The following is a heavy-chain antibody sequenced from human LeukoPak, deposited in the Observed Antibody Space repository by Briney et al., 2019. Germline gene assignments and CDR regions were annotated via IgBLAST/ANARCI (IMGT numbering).Heavy chain of an antibody. CDR2: IYYSGST. D-gene: IGHD3-22*01. V-gene: IGHV4-30-4*01. J-gene: IGHJ4*02. CDR3: ARDRDGYSQFDS. Sequence: TLSLTCTVSGGSISSGDYYWSWIRQPPGKGLEWIGYIYYSGSTYYNPSLKSRVTISVDTSKNQFSLKLSSVTAADTAVYYCARDRDGYSQFDSWGQGTLVTVSS. CDR1: GGSISSGDYY.